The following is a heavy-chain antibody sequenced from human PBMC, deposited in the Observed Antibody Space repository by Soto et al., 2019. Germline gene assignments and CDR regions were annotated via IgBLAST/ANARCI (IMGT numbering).Heavy chain of an antibody. V-gene: IGHV4-34*01. CDR2: INHSGST. D-gene: IGHD3-3*01. CDR1: GGSFSGYY. J-gene: IGHJ5*02. CDR3: ARRGSGSIRLPNWFDP. Sequence: KPSETLSLTCAVYGGSFSGYYWSWIHQPPGKGLEWIGEINHSGSTNYNPSLKSRVTISVDTSKNQFSLKLSSVTAADTAVYYCARRGSGSIRLPNWFDPWGQGTLVTVSS.